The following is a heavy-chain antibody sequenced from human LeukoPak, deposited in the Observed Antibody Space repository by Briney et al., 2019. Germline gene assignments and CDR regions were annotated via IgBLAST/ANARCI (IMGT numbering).Heavy chain of an antibody. CDR1: GFTFSTYS. CDR3: ARHSCYDS. Sequence: PGGSLEISGQRSGFTFSTYSFAWVRRLPGKGLEWMGVIYAGDSSTRYSPSFQGQVTISVDKSISTAYLQWSSLKASDSAIYYCARHSCYDSWGQGTLVTVSS. V-gene: IGHV5-51*01. J-gene: IGHJ4*02. CDR2: IYAGDSST. D-gene: IGHD3-16*01.